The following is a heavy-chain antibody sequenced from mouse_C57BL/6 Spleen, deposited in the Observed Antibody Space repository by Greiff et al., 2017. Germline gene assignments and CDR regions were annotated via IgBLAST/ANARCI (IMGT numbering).Heavy chain of an antibody. V-gene: IGHV14-4*01. CDR2: IDPENGDT. CDR3: TNYYEAYFDY. D-gene: IGHD1-1*02. CDR1: GFNIKDDY. J-gene: IGHJ2*01. Sequence: EVMLVESGAELVRPGASVKLSCTASGFNIKDDYMHWVKQRPEQGLEWIGWIDPENGDTEYASKFQGKATITADTSSNTAYLQLSSLTSEDTAVYYCTNYYEAYFDYWGQGTTLTVSS.